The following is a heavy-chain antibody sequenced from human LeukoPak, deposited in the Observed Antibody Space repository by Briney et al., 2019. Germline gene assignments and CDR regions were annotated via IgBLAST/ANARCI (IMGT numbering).Heavy chain of an antibody. CDR2: INHCGST. J-gene: IGHJ4*02. V-gene: IGHV4-34*01. D-gene: IGHD2-15*01. CDR3: ARTTHLFDY. CDR1: GGSFSGYY. Sequence: PSETLSLTCAVYGGSFSGYYWSWIRQPPGKGLEWIGEINHCGSTNYNPSLKSRVTISVDTSKNQFSLKLSSVTAADTAVYYCARTTHLFDYWGQGTLVTVSS.